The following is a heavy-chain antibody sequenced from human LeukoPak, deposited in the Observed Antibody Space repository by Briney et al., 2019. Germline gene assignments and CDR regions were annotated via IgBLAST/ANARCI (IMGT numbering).Heavy chain of an antibody. CDR2: ISSSGSTI. Sequence: PGGSLTLSCAASGFTFSSYEMNWVRQAPGKGLEWVSYISSSGSTIYYADSVKGRFTISRDNAKNSLYLQRNSLRAEDTAVYYCAELGITMIGGVWGKGTTVTISS. D-gene: IGHD3-10*02. CDR1: GFTFSSYE. CDR3: AELGITMIGGV. V-gene: IGHV3-48*03. J-gene: IGHJ6*04.